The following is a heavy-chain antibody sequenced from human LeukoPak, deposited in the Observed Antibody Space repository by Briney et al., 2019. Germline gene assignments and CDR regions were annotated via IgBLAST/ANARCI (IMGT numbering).Heavy chain of an antibody. CDR2: ISGSGGST. D-gene: IGHD3-3*01. CDR3: AKDLRGGFLEWLYFDY. Sequence: GGSPRLSCAASGFTFSSYAMSWVRQAPGKGLEWVSAISGSGGSTYYADSVKGRFTISRDNSKNTLYLQMNSLRAEDTAVHYCAKDLRGGFLEWLYFDYWGQGTLVTVSS. J-gene: IGHJ4*02. V-gene: IGHV3-23*01. CDR1: GFTFSSYA.